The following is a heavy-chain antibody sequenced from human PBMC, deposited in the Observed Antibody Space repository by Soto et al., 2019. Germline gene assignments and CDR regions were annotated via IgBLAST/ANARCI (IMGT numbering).Heavy chain of an antibody. D-gene: IGHD3-3*01. CDR1: GYTFTGYY. Sequence: GASVKVSCKASGYTFTGYYMHWVRQAPGQGLEWMGWINPNSGGTNYAQKFQGWVTMTRDTSISTAYMELSRLRSDDTAVYYCAREGPTIFGVVIASGSMDVWGQGTTVTVSS. V-gene: IGHV1-2*04. CDR3: AREGPTIFGVVIASGSMDV. CDR2: INPNSGGT. J-gene: IGHJ6*02.